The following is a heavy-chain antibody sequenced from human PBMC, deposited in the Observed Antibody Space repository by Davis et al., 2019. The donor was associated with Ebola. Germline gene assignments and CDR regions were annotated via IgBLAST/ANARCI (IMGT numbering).Heavy chain of an antibody. CDR2: INHSGST. V-gene: IGHV4-39*07. D-gene: IGHD6-6*01. CDR1: GGSISSGDYY. J-gene: IGHJ3*02. CDR3: ARGAPTYSSSSNDAFDI. Sequence: PSETLSLTCTVSGGSISSGDYYWSWIRQPPGKGLEWIGEINHSGSTNYNPSLKSRVTISVDTSKNQFSLKLSSVTAADTAVYYCARGAPTYSSSSNDAFDIWGQGTMVTVSS.